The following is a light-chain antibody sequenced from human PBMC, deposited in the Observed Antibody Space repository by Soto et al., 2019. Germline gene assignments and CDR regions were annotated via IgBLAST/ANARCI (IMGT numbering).Light chain of an antibody. CDR3: SSYAGSNNSYV. CDR1: SSDVGGYNY. Sequence: SVLTQPPSASGSPGQSVTISCTGTSSDVGGYNYVSWYQQHPGKAPKLMIYEVSKRPSGVPDRFSGSKSGNTASLTVSGLQAEDEADYYCSSYAGSNNSYVFGTGTKVT. CDR2: EVS. J-gene: IGLJ1*01. V-gene: IGLV2-8*01.